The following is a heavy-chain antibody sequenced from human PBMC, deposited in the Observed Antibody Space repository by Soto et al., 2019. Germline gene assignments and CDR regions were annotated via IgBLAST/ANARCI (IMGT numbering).Heavy chain of an antibody. J-gene: IGHJ1*01. CDR3: ANEIRSARLPV. V-gene: IGHV3-33*06. Sequence: GGSMRLSCVASGLIFRNYGMHWVRQAPGKGLEWVGVIWYDGSRQYYVDSVKGRFTISRDNSKNTLYLYMNSLRTEDTAVYYCANEIRSARLPVWGQGTVVTVSS. D-gene: IGHD5-12*01. CDR2: IWYDGSRQ. CDR1: GLIFRNYG.